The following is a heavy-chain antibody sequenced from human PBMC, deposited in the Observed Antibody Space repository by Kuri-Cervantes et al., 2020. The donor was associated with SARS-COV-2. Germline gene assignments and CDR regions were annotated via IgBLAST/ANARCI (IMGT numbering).Heavy chain of an antibody. Sequence: PSVKVSCKASGYPFTNFGISWVRQAPGRGLEWMGWISTYSGDTIYPQKIQGRVTMTTDTSTSTAYMDLRGLRSDDTAVYYCARDSATGTRWGDLNGMDVWGQGTTVTVSS. CDR3: ARDSATGTRWGDLNGMDV. V-gene: IGHV1-18*01. CDR1: GYPFTNFG. CDR2: ISTYSGDT. D-gene: IGHD1-7*01. J-gene: IGHJ6*02.